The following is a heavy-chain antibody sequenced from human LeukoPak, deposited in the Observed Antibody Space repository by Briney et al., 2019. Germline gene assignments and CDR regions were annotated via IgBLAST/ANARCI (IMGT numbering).Heavy chain of an antibody. CDR1: GYTFTSYD. D-gene: IGHD6-19*01. Sequence: GASVKVSCKASGYTFTSYDINWVRQATGQGLEWMGWMNPNSGNTGYAQKFQGRVTITRNTSISTAYMELSSLRAEDTALYYCAKVCARQWLEPYYFDYWGQGTLVTVSS. CDR3: AKVCARQWLEPYYFDY. V-gene: IGHV1-8*03. J-gene: IGHJ4*02. CDR2: MNPNSGNT.